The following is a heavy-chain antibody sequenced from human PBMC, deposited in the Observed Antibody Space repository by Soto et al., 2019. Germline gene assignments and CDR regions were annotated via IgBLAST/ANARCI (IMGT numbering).Heavy chain of an antibody. CDR2: ISGSGFKK. Sequence: GGSLRLSCAASGFIFENFGMSWVRQAPGKGLEWIASISGSGFKKYYADSVKGRFTISRDNSKSTVYLELNNLSAEDTAVYHCAKNQGVELVPLATVDWFDPWGQGSVVTVSS. V-gene: IGHV3-23*01. CDR3: AKNQGVELVPLATVDWFDP. CDR1: GFIFENFG. J-gene: IGHJ5*02. D-gene: IGHD1-26*01.